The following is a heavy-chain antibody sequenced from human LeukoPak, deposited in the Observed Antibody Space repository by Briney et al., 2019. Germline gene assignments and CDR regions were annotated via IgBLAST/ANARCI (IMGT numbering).Heavy chain of an antibody. D-gene: IGHD5-12*01. CDR1: GYNLNAYY. Sequence: ASVKVSCKASGYNLNAYYMHWVRQAPGQGLEWMGWINPRSGATLYARKFRGRVTMTRDSSISTVYMDLSGLKSDDTAVFYCARDPQSYSGYDSHFDYWGQGTLLIVSS. CDR3: ARDPQSYSGYDSHFDY. V-gene: IGHV1-2*02. CDR2: INPRSGAT. J-gene: IGHJ4*02.